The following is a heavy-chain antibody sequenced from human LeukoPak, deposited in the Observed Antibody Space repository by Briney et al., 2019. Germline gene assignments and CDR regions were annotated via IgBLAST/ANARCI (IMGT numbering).Heavy chain of an antibody. J-gene: IGHJ5*02. CDR2: INHSGST. CDR3: ARDWGVDYYDSSGYYGNWFDP. CDR1: GGSFSGYY. D-gene: IGHD3-22*01. Sequence: PSETLSLTCAVYGGSFSGYYWSWIRQPPGKGLEWIGEINHSGSTNYNPSLKSRVTISVDTSKNQFSLKLSSVTAADTAVYYCARDWGVDYYDSSGYYGNWFDPWGQGTLVTVSS. V-gene: IGHV4-34*01.